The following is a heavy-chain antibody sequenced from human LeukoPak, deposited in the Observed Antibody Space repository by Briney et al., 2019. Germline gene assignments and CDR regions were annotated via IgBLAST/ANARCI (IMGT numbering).Heavy chain of an antibody. CDR3: ATENPYYYDSSGYPRHFDY. CDR2: MNPNSGNT. J-gene: IGHJ4*02. CDR1: GYTFTSYD. V-gene: IGHV1-8*02. D-gene: IGHD3-22*01. Sequence: ASVKVSCKASGYTFTSYDINWVRQATGQGLEWMGWMNPNSGNTGYAQKFQGRVTMTEDTSTDTAYMELSSLRSEDTAVYYCATENPYYYDSSGYPRHFDYWGQGTLVTVSS.